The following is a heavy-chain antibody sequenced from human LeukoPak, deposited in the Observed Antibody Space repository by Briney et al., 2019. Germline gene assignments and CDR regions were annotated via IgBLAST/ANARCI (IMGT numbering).Heavy chain of an antibody. CDR2: INPSGGST. D-gene: IGHD3-3*01. J-gene: IGHJ3*02. V-gene: IGHV1-46*01. CDR3: ARDSGFLKAAFDI. Sequence: ASVKVSCKASGYTFTSYYMHWVRQAPGQGLEWMGIINPSGGSTSYAQKFQGRVTMTRDTSTSTAYMELSRLRSDDTAVYYCARDSGFLKAAFDIWGQGTMVTVSS. CDR1: GYTFTSYY.